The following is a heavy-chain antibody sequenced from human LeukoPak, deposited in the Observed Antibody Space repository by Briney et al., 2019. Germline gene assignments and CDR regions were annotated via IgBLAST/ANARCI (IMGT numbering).Heavy chain of an antibody. CDR3: ARAVVGYRPYYYYYMDV. CDR1: GGSISSYY. Sequence: SETLSLTCTVSGGSISSYYWSWIRQPPGKGLEWIGYIYYSGSTNYNPSLKSRVTISVDTSKNQFSLKLSSVTAADTAVYYCARAVVGYRPYYYYYMDVWGIGTTVTVSS. D-gene: IGHD5-12*01. CDR2: IYYSGST. V-gene: IGHV4-59*01. J-gene: IGHJ6*03.